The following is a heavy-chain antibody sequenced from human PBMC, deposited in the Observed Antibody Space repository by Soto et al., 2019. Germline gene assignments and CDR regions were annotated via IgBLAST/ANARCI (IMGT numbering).Heavy chain of an antibody. D-gene: IGHD3-22*01. CDR1: GFSLSTSGVG. Sequence: QITLKESGPTLVKPTQTLTLTCTFSGFSLSTSGVGVGWIRQPPGNALEWLALIYWDDDKRYRPSLKSRLTITEDTSKNQVVLTMTNMDPVDTATYYCAHISPLYYYDSSGYSAYYFDCWGQGTLVTVSS. CDR2: IYWDDDK. CDR3: AHISPLYYYDSSGYSAYYFDC. V-gene: IGHV2-5*02. J-gene: IGHJ4*02.